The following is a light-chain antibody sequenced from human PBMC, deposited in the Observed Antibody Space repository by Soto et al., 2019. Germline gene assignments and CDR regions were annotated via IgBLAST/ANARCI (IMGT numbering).Light chain of an antibody. CDR3: QQRYSTPQLT. J-gene: IGKJ4*01. V-gene: IGKV1-39*01. CDR1: QSISSY. CDR2: AAS. Sequence: DIQMTQSPSSLSASVGDRVTITCRASQSISSYLNWYQQKPGKAPKLLIYAASSLQSGVPSRFSVSGSGTEFTLTISSLQPEDFATYYCQQRYSTPQLTFGGGTKVEIK.